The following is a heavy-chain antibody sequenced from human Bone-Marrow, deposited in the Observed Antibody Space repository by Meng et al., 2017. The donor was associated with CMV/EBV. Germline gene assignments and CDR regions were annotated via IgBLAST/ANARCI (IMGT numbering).Heavy chain of an antibody. D-gene: IGHD2-2*01. Sequence: VQWVVSWGGFVPQGGSVSLTGAASGLTFSSDATRGVCPAPGKGLEWASAICGSGGSTYYADSVKGRFTISRDNSKNTLYLQMNSLRAEDTAVYYCAKGGASKLLYYWGQGPLVTVSS. V-gene: IGHV3-23*04. CDR1: GLTFSSDA. CDR3: AKGGASKLLYY. CDR2: ICGSGGST. J-gene: IGHJ4*02.